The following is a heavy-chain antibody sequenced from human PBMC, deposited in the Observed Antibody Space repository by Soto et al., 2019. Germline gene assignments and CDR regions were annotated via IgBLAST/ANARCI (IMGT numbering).Heavy chain of an antibody. CDR1: GFTFSYYS. D-gene: IGHD1-1*01. J-gene: IGHJ4*02. Sequence: PGGSLRLSCAASGFTFSYYSMNWVRQAPGKGLEWVSYISSSSSTIYYADSVKGRFTISRDNSKNTLYLQMNSLRAEDTAVYYCAKRATGTYFDYWGQGTLVTVSS. V-gene: IGHV3-48*01. CDR3: AKRATGTYFDY. CDR2: ISSSSSTI.